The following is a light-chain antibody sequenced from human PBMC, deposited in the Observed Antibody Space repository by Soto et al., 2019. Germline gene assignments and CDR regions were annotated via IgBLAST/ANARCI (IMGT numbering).Light chain of an antibody. Sequence: DIVMTQSPATLSVSPGERATLSCRASQSVFSSLAWYQQKPGQAPRLLIYGAATRATGIPARFSGSGSGTEFTLTISSLQSEDFAVYFCQQYHNWPAFGQGTRLEIK. J-gene: IGKJ5*01. CDR2: GAA. CDR1: QSVFSS. V-gene: IGKV3-15*01. CDR3: QQYHNWPA.